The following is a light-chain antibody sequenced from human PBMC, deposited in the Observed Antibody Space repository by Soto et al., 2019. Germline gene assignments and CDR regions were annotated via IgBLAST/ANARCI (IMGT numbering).Light chain of an antibody. CDR2: CSS. CDR1: QNIGSN. V-gene: IGKV3-15*01. CDR3: QKYFTWWT. Sequence: EIVMAQSPATLSVSPGETSILSCRASQNIGSNLAWYQQRPGQSPRLLIYCSSSRVTGIPARFSGSGSGKDFTLTISSLQSEDFAVYHCQKYFTWWTFGQGTQVEIK. J-gene: IGKJ1*01.